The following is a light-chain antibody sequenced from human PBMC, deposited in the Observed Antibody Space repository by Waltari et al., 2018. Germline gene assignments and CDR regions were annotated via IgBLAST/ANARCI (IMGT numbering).Light chain of an antibody. CDR3: LLSYSGARTNWV. V-gene: IGLV7-46*01. Sequence: QAVLTQEPSLTVSPGGTVTLTCGSSNGPVTSGPYPYWYQQKPGQAPSTRSYDSSHTHSWTPARFSGSLLGGKAALTLSGAQPEDEAEYYCLLSYSGARTNWVFGGGTKLTVL. J-gene: IGLJ3*02. CDR1: NGPVTSGPY. CDR2: DSS.